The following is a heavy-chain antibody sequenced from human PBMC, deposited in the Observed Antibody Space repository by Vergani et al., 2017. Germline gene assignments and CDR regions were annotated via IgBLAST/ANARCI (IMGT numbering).Heavy chain of an antibody. V-gene: IGHV3-9*02. CDR3: AKXLGTWSGGGCFDP. CDR2: ISWNSNSI. CDR1: GFTSAGYA. Sequence: EVQLVESGGGLVLPGRSLRLSCVASGFTSAGYAMHWVWQAPGKGLEWDSGISWNSNSIGYADSVKGRFTISRDNAKNSLYLHMNSLRAEDTALYYCAKXLGTWSGGGCFDPWGQGTLVTVSS. J-gene: IGHJ5*02. D-gene: IGHD3-10*01.